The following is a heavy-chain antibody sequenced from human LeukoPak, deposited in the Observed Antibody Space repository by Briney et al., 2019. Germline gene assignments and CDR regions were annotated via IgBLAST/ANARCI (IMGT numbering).Heavy chain of an antibody. D-gene: IGHD2-15*01. Sequence: GGSLRLSCAVSGFTFRSYGMHWVRQAPGKGLEWVAVIWYGGNTKYYADSVKGRFTISRDNSKNTLSLQMNSLRAEDTALYYCAKAFPADCSGGSCYLSALHYYYYYGMDVWGQGTTVTVSS. CDR3: AKAFPADCSGGSCYLSALHYYYYYGMDV. J-gene: IGHJ6*02. CDR1: GFTFRSYG. V-gene: IGHV3-33*08. CDR2: IWYGGNTK.